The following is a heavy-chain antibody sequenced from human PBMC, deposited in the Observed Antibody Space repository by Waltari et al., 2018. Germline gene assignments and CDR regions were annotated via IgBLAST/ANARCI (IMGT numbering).Heavy chain of an antibody. CDR1: GFPLGSYA. V-gene: IGHV3-23*01. CDR2: ISGSGGST. Sequence: EVQLLESGGGLVQPGGSLRLSCAASGFPLGSYAMSWVRQAPGKGLECVSAISGSGGSTYYADSVKGRFTISRDDSKNTLYLQMNSLRAEDTAVYYCAKGRGSGNSCYNYWGQGTLVTVSS. J-gene: IGHJ4*02. CDR3: AKGRGSGNSCYNY. D-gene: IGHD5-12*01.